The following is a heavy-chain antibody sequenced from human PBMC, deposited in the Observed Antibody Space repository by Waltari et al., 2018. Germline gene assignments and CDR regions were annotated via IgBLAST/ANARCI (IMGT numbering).Heavy chain of an antibody. Sequence: EVQLLESGGGLVQPGGSLRLSCAASGFTFSSYAMSWVRQAPGKGLEWVSAISGSGGSTYYAYAVKGRFTISRDNSKNTLYLQMNSLRAEDTAVYYCAKDLCSSSCPPQHWGQGTLVTVSS. D-gene: IGHD6-13*01. CDR1: GFTFSSYA. CDR3: AKDLCSSSCPPQH. V-gene: IGHV3-23*01. J-gene: IGHJ1*01. CDR2: ISGSGGST.